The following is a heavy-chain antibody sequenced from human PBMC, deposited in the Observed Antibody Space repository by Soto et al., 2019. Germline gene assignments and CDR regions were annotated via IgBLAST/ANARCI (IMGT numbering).Heavy chain of an antibody. D-gene: IGHD2-2*01. CDR2: ITGSGGST. Sequence: EVQLLESGGGLVQPGGSLRLSCAASGFTFSNYAMSWVRQAPGKGLEWVSGITGSGGSTYYADSVQGRLTISRDNPKNTLYLQMNSLRAEDTAIYYCAKEADIVVVGNFDYWGQGTLVTVSS. V-gene: IGHV3-23*01. J-gene: IGHJ4*02. CDR3: AKEADIVVVGNFDY. CDR1: GFTFSNYA.